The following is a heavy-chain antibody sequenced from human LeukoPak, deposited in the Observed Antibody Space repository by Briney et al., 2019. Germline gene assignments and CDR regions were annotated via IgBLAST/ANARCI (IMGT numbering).Heavy chain of an antibody. D-gene: IGHD3-22*01. V-gene: IGHV4-34*01. CDR3: ARDVLGYDSSASD. J-gene: IGHJ4*02. CDR2: INHSGST. Sequence: PSETLSLTCAVYGESFSGYYWSWIRQPPGKGLEWIGEINHSGSTNYNPSLKSRVTISVDTSKNQFSLKLSSVTAADTAVYYCARDVLGYDSSASDWGQGTLVTVSS. CDR1: GESFSGYY.